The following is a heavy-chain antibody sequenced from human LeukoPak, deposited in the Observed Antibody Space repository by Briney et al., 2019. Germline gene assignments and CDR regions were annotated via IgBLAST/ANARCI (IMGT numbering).Heavy chain of an antibody. V-gene: IGHV3-74*01. CDR3: ARDVGIAVPGLLY. CDR2: TYSDGSDT. J-gene: IGHJ4*02. Sequence: GGSLRLSCAASGFTFSSYWMHWVPQAPGKGLVWVSRTYSDGSDTGYADSVKGRFTISRDNANNTLYLQMNSLRAEDTALYYCARDVGIAVPGLLYWGQGTLVTVSS. CDR1: GFTFSSYW. D-gene: IGHD6-19*01.